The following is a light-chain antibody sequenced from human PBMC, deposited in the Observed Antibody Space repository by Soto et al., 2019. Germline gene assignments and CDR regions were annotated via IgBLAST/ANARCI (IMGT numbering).Light chain of an antibody. Sequence: QSALTQPASVSGSPGQSITISCTGTSSDVGRYNLVSWYQQHPGKAPKLMIYEGSKRPSGVSNRFSGSKSGNTASLTISGLQAEDEADYYCCSYAGSRNYVFGTGTKLTVL. V-gene: IGLV2-23*01. CDR1: SSDVGRYNL. CDR3: CSYAGSRNYV. CDR2: EGS. J-gene: IGLJ1*01.